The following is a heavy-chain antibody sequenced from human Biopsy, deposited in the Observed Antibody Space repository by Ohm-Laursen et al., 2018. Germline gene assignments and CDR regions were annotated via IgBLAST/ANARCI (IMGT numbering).Heavy chain of an antibody. J-gene: IGHJ4*02. D-gene: IGHD3-3*01. Sequence: GTLSLTCTVSGDSLSGDNYYWGWLRQPPGKGLEWIGHVYYSGSTLYNSSLESRVTVSVDTSKNQFHLRLTSMSASDTAVYYCARHSLDDFWSGAHYYFDYWGLGTLVTVSS. V-gene: IGHV4-39*01. CDR3: ARHSLDDFWSGAHYYFDY. CDR2: VYYSGST. CDR1: GDSLSGDNYY.